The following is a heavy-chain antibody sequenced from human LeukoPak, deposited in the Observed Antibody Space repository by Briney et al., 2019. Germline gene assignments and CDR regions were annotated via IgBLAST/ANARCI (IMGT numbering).Heavy chain of an antibody. CDR2: INPNSGGT. J-gene: IGHJ4*02. Sequence: ASVKVSCKASGYTFTGYYMHWVRQAPGQGLEWMGWINPNSGGTNYAQKFQGRVTVTRDTSISTAYMELSRLRSDDTAVYYCARDAFIAATHGWSDYWGQGTLVTVSS. D-gene: IGHD6-6*01. CDR1: GYTFTGYY. CDR3: ARDAFIAATHGWSDY. V-gene: IGHV1-2*02.